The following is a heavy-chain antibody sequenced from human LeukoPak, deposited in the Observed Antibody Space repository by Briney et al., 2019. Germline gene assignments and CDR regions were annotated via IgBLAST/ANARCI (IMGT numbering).Heavy chain of an antibody. CDR3: ATYSAFDI. D-gene: IGHD2-21*01. CDR2: IKEDGGEI. CDR1: GFTFSIYW. V-gene: IGHV3-7*02. Sequence: PGRSLRLSCAASGFTFSIYWMSWVRQAPGKGLEWVASIKEDGGEIHYVDSVKGRFTISRDNAKNSLYLQMNSLRAEDTAVYYCATYSAFDIWGHGTMVTVSS. J-gene: IGHJ3*02.